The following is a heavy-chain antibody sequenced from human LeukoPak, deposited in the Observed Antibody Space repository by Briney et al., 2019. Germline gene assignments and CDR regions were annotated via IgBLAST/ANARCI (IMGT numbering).Heavy chain of an antibody. CDR2: LSGGGGVA. V-gene: IGHV3-23*01. J-gene: IGHJ4*02. CDR1: GFTFSSYV. D-gene: IGHD4-23*01. CDR3: AKDSRVVTDTPGDY. Sequence: GGSLRLSCAASGFTFSSYVMTWVRQPPGKGLEWVSSLSGGGGVAYYADSVKGRFTISRDNSKNTLFLQMNSLRAEDTAVYYCAKDSRVVTDTPGDYWGQGTLVTISS.